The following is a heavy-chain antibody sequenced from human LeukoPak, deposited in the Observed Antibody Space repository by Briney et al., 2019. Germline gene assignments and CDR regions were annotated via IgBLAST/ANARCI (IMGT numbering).Heavy chain of an antibody. CDR1: GYTFISNY. Sequence: GASVKVSCKASGYTFISNYMNWVRQVPGQGLEWMGIINPSSGMTTYAQKFEGRVIMTRDTSTSTVYMELRSLRSEDTAVYYCARDLGTIRRFRELFSGWFDPWGQGTLVTVSS. D-gene: IGHD3-10*01. V-gene: IGHV1-46*01. J-gene: IGHJ5*02. CDR2: INPSSGMT. CDR3: ARDLGTIRRFRELFSGWFDP.